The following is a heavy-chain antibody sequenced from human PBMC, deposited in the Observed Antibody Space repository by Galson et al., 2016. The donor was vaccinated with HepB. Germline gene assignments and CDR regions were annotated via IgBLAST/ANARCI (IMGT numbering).Heavy chain of an antibody. CDR1: GASIRDYY. J-gene: IGHJ5*01. D-gene: IGHD1-14*01. Sequence: SETLSLTCTVSGASIRDYYWSWLRQPPGKGLEWVAFVHYTGSTNSNPSLKSRVTISQDASMNQVSLRLTSVTAADTAVYYCASQPGITLLTRHFDSWGQWTLVTVSS. CDR2: VHYTGST. CDR3: ASQPGITLLTRHFDS. V-gene: IGHV4-59*01.